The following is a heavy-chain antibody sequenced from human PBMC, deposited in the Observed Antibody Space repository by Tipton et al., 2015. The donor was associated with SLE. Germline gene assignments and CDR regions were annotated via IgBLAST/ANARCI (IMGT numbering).Heavy chain of an antibody. D-gene: IGHD3-16*01. V-gene: IGHV3-48*03. Sequence: SLRLSCAASGFTFSSFWMTWVRQAPGKGLQWISTISTTGSATWYADSAKGRFTISRDNAKNSLSLQMNGLRAEDTAIYYCGPKHLGYWGQGTLVTVSS. J-gene: IGHJ4*02. CDR1: GFTFSSFW. CDR2: ISTTGSAT. CDR3: GPKHLGY.